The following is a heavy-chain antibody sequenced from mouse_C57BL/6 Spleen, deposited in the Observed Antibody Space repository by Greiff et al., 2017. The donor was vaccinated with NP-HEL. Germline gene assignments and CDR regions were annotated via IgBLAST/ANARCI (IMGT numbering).Heavy chain of an antibody. CDR3: TRDPSNYYGSSYYFDY. V-gene: IGHV5-9-1*02. Sequence: EVKVEESGEGLVKPGGSLKLSCAASGFTFSSYAMSWVRQTPEKRLEWVAYISSGGDYIYYADTVKGRFTISRDNARNTLYLQMSSLKSEDTAMYYCTRDPSNYYGSSYYFDYWGQGTTLTVSS. CDR1: GFTFSSYA. J-gene: IGHJ2*01. CDR2: ISSGGDYI. D-gene: IGHD1-1*01.